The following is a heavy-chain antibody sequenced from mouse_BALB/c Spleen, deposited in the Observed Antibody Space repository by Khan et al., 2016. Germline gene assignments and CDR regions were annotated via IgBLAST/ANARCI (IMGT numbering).Heavy chain of an antibody. Sequence: VQLQQSGPELVKPGASVKISCKASGYSFTGYFMNWVKQSHGKSLEWIGRINPYNGDTFYNQKFKGKATLTVDNSSSTAHMELLSLTSEDSAVDDCGRSAYRYDGTVDYWGQGTTLTVSS. CDR3: GRSAYRYDGTVDY. J-gene: IGHJ2*01. D-gene: IGHD2-14*01. V-gene: IGHV1-37*01. CDR2: INPYNGDT. CDR1: GYSFTGYF.